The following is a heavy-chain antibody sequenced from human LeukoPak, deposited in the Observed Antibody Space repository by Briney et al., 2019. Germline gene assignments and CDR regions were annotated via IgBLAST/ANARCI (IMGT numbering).Heavy chain of an antibody. V-gene: IGHV3-48*03. CDR2: ISSSGSII. CDR1: GFTFRSYE. Sequence: GGSLRLSCAGSGFTFRSYEMNWVRQAPGKGLEWVSYISSSGSIIYYADSVKGRFTISRDNAKNSLYLQMNSLRAEDTAVYYCARGGSTGWYSFDYWGQGTLVTVSS. D-gene: IGHD6-19*01. J-gene: IGHJ4*02. CDR3: ARGGSTGWYSFDY.